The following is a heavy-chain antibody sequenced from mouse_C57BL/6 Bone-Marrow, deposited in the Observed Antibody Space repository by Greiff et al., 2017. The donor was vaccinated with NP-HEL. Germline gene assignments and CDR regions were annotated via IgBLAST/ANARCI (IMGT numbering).Heavy chain of an antibody. CDR2: LDPSDSYT. CDR3: ASGYYDPLYAMDY. J-gene: IGHJ4*01. V-gene: IGHV1-50*01. D-gene: IGHD2-3*01. CDR1: GYTFTSYW. Sequence: QVQLQQPGAELVKPGASVKLSCKASGYTFTSYWMQWVKQRPGQGLEWIGELDPSDSYTNYNQKFKGKATLTVDTSSSTAYMQLSSLTSEDSAVYYCASGYYDPLYAMDYWGQGTSVTVSS.